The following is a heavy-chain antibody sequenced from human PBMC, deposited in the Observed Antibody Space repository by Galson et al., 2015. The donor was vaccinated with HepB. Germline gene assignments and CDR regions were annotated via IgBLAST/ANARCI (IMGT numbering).Heavy chain of an antibody. Sequence: SVKVSCKASGYTFTGYYMHWVRQAPGQGLEWMGWINPNSGGTNYAQKFQGRVTMTRDTSISTAYMELSRLRSDDTAVYYCARAYSHYYDSSGSLSGAFDIWGQGTMVTVSS. D-gene: IGHD3-22*01. CDR3: ARAYSHYYDSSGSLSGAFDI. V-gene: IGHV1-2*02. J-gene: IGHJ3*02. CDR2: INPNSGGT. CDR1: GYTFTGYY.